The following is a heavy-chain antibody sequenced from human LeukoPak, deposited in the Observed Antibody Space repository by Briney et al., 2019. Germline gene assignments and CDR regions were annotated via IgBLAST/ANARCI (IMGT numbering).Heavy chain of an antibody. CDR2: ISAYNGNT. D-gene: IGHD6-13*01. V-gene: IGHV1-18*01. CDR1: GYTFTSYG. CDR3: ARDSAAAGHLWFDP. J-gene: IGHJ5*02. Sequence: ASVKVSCKAFGYTFTSYGISWVRQAPGQGLEWMGWISAYNGNTNYAQKLQGRVTMTTDTSTSTAYMELRSLRSDDTAVYYCARDSAAAGHLWFDPWGQGTLVTVSS.